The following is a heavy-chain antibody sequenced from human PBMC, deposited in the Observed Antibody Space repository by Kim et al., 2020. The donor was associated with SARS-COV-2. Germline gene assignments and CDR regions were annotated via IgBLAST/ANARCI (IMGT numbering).Heavy chain of an antibody. D-gene: IGHD5-18*01. J-gene: IGHJ4*02. CDR1: GYTFTSYG. V-gene: IGHV1-18*01. CDR2: ISAYNGNT. Sequence: ASVKVSCKASGYTFTSYGISWVRQAPGQGLEWMGWISAYNGNTNYAQKLQGRVTMTTDTSTSTAYMELRSLRSDDTAVYYCARVLSVDTAMVDPHFDYWGQGTLVTVSS. CDR3: ARVLSVDTAMVDPHFDY.